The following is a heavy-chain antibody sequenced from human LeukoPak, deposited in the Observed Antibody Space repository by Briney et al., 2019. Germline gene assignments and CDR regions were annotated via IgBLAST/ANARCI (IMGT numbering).Heavy chain of an antibody. CDR3: TRGRTDKSGLRMGY. CDR1: GFSFSNYA. CDR2: ISYDGSNQ. D-gene: IGHD5-12*01. J-gene: IGHJ4*02. V-gene: IGHV3-30*04. Sequence: PGGSLRLSCAASGFSFSNYAMHWVRQAPGKGLEWMTIISYDGSNQYFADSVKGRFTVSRDNSKNTLYVQLNSLRVEDTAVYYCTRGRTDKSGLRMGYWGQGTLVTVSS.